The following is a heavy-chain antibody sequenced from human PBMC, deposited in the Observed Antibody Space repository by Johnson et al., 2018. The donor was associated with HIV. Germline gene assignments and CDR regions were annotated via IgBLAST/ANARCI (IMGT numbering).Heavy chain of an antibody. CDR1: GFTVSSNY. V-gene: IGHV3-30*03. D-gene: IGHD7-27*01. CDR2: ISYDGNNR. J-gene: IGHJ3*02. Sequence: QMLLVESGGGLVQPGGSLRLSCAASGFTVSSNYMSWVRQAPGKGLEWVAVISYDGNNRYYVDSVKGRFTISRDNSKNTLYLQMNSLRAEDTAVYYCASDWGSRHAFDIWGQGTMVTVSS. CDR3: ASDWGSRHAFDI.